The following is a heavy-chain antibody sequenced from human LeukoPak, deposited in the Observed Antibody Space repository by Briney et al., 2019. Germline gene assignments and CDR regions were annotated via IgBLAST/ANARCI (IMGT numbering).Heavy chain of an antibody. V-gene: IGHV4-59*12. Sequence: SETLSLTCTVSGGSISSYYWSWIRQPPGKGLEWIGYYYRGSTSYNPSLKRRVTISVDTSKNQFSLKLSSVTAADPAVYYCASASRHEYYYDRRRYYPDYWGQGTLVTVSS. D-gene: IGHD3-22*01. J-gene: IGHJ4*02. CDR3: ASASRHEYYYDRRRYYPDY. CDR1: GGSISSYY. CDR2: YYRGST.